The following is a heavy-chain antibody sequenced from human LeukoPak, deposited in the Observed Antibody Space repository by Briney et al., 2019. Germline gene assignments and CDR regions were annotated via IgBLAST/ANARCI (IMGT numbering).Heavy chain of an antibody. J-gene: IGHJ6*03. Sequence: PGGSLRLSCAASGFTFSSYEMNWVRQAPGKGLEWVSSISSSSSYIYYADSVKGRFTISRDNAKNSLYLQMNSLRAEDTAVYYCARDRRWDIVVVVAAPFYMDVWGKGTTVTVSS. V-gene: IGHV3-21*01. D-gene: IGHD2-15*01. CDR1: GFTFSSYE. CDR2: ISSSSSYI. CDR3: ARDRRWDIVVVVAAPFYMDV.